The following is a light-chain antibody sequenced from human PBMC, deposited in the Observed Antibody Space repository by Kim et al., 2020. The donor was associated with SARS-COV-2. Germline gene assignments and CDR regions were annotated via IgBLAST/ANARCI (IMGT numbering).Light chain of an antibody. J-gene: IGKJ1*01. CDR2: AAS. CDR1: QDIRNY. V-gene: IGKV1-16*02. CDR3: QQYNSYPWT. Sequence: ASLGDRVTITCRAGQDIRNYLAWFQQKPGKGPKSLIYAASSLQSGVPSKFSGSGSGTEFTLTIKSLQPEDFATYYCQQYNSYPWTFGQGTKVDIK.